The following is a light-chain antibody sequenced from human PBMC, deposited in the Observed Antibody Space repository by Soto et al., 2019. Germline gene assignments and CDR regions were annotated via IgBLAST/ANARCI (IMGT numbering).Light chain of an antibody. CDR2: DIT. J-gene: IGLJ2*01. Sequence: QSVLTQPPSASGSPGQSVTISCTGTSSDIGAFNSISWYQQYPGKAPKLIIFDITQRPSGVPDRFSGSKSANTVSLTVSGLQDEDEADYHCSSHAGSNSLMVFGGGTKLTVL. V-gene: IGLV2-8*01. CDR1: SSDIGAFNS. CDR3: SSHAGSNSLMV.